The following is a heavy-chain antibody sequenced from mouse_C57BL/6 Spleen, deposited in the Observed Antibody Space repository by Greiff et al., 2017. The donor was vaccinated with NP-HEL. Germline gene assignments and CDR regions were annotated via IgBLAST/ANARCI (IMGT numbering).Heavy chain of an antibody. CDR2: INPSSGYT. J-gene: IGHJ2*01. Sequence: QVQLKESGAELAKPGASVKLSCKASGYTFTSYWMHWVKQRPGQGLEWIGYINPSSGYTKYNQKFKDKATLTADKSSSTAYMQLSSLTYEDSAVYYCARWATVVATDFDYWGQGTTLTVSS. CDR3: ARWATVVATDFDY. V-gene: IGHV1-7*01. D-gene: IGHD1-1*01. CDR1: GYTFTSYW.